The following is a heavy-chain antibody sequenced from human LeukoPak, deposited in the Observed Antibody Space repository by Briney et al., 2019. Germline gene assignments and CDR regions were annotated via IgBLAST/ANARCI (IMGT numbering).Heavy chain of an antibody. J-gene: IGHJ5*02. Sequence: GASVKVSCKASGYTFTSYAMHWVRQAPGQRLEWMGWINAGNGNTKYSQKFQGRVTITADESTSTAYMELSSLRSEDTAVYYCARATVTTDSDWVDPWGQGTLVTVSS. CDR3: ARATVTTDSDWVDP. CDR2: INAGNGNT. V-gene: IGHV1-3*01. CDR1: GYTFTSYA. D-gene: IGHD4-17*01.